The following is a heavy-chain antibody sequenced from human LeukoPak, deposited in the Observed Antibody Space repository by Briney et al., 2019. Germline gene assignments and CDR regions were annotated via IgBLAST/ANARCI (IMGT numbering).Heavy chain of an antibody. V-gene: IGHV3-48*01. Sequence: PGGSLRLSCAASGFTFSSYSMNWVRQAPGKGLEWVSYISSSSSTIYYADSVKGRFTISRDNAKNSLYLQMNSLRAEDTAVYYCARVRPQDGFDIWGQGTMVTVSS. CDR2: ISSSSSTI. J-gene: IGHJ3*02. CDR3: ARVRPQDGFDI. CDR1: GFTFSSYS.